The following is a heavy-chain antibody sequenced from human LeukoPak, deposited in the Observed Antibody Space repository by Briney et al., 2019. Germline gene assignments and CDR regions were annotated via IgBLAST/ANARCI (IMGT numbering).Heavy chain of an antibody. CDR2: INPNSGGT. CDR3: ARVMVRGVRAPSSYYFDY. D-gene: IGHD3-10*01. CDR1: GYTFTAYY. J-gene: IGHJ4*02. V-gene: IGHV1-2*02. Sequence: EASVKVSCKASGYTFTAYYMHWVRQAPGQGLEWMGWINPNSGGTNYAQKFQGRVTMTRDTFISTAYMELSRLRSDDTAVYYCARVMVRGVRAPSSYYFDYWGQGTLVTVSS.